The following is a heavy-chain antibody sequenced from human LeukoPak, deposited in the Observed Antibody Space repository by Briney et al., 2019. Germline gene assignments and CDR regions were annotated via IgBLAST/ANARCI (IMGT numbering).Heavy chain of an antibody. CDR1: GFTFCSSA. Sequence: PGGSLRLSCAASGFTFCSSAMSWVRQAPGKGLEWVSPISASGGSTDYADSVKGRFTVSRDNSKNMVYLQMNSLSAEDTAVFYCAKFGYSTGWYGEFDYWGQGTLVTVSS. CDR3: AKFGYSTGWYGEFDY. CDR2: ISASGGST. J-gene: IGHJ4*02. D-gene: IGHD6-19*01. V-gene: IGHV3-23*01.